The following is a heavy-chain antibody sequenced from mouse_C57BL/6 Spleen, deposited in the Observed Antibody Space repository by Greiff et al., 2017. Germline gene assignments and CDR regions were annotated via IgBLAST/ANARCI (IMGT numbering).Heavy chain of an antibody. CDR3: ARRPYYGNHGGFAY. D-gene: IGHD2-10*01. J-gene: IGHJ3*01. CDR2: IYPSDSET. CDR1: GYTFTSYW. Sequence: VQLQQPGAELVRPGSSVKLSCKASGYTFTSYWMDWVKQRPGQGLEWIGNIYPSDSETHYNQKFKDKATLTVDKSSSTAYMQLSSLTSEDSAVYYCARRPYYGNHGGFAYWGQGTLVTVSA. V-gene: IGHV1-61*01.